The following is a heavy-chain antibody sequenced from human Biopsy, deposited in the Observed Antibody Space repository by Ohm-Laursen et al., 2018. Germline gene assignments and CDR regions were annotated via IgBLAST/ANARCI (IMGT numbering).Heavy chain of an antibody. CDR2: IYYSGTT. Sequence: SDTLSLIWTVSGESMGTYYWSWIRQPPGKVMEWIASIYYSGTTHKNPSLKSRVTISVDTSQGLLSLDLSSVTAADTAVYYCARVRGGFLEWFDYWGQGTLVTVSS. CDR1: GESMGTYY. D-gene: IGHD3-3*01. CDR3: ARVRGGFLEWFDY. V-gene: IGHV4-59*07. J-gene: IGHJ5*01.